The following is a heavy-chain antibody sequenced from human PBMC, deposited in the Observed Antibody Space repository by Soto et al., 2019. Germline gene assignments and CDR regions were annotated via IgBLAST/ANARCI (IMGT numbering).Heavy chain of an antibody. CDR3: AAEGTTSIYGMDV. CDR2: IVVGSGNT. CDR1: GFTFTSSA. J-gene: IGHJ6*02. Sequence: SVKVSCKASGFTFTSSAVQWVRQARGQRLEWIGWIVVGSGNTNYAQKFQERVTITRDMSTSTAYMELSSLRSEDTAVYYCAAEGTTSIYGMDVWGQGTTVTVSS. V-gene: IGHV1-58*01. D-gene: IGHD4-17*01.